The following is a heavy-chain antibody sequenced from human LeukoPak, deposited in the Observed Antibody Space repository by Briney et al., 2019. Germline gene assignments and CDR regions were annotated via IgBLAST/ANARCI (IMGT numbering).Heavy chain of an antibody. Sequence: GGSLRLSCAASGFTFSSYAMDWVRQAPGKGLEWVAVISYDGSNKYYADSVKGRFTISRDNSKNTLYLQMNSLRTEDTAVYYCARVRSGSSAGNYGMDVWGQGTTVTVSS. V-gene: IGHV3-30-3*01. D-gene: IGHD1-26*01. CDR1: GFTFSSYA. CDR2: ISYDGSNK. J-gene: IGHJ6*02. CDR3: ARVRSGSSAGNYGMDV.